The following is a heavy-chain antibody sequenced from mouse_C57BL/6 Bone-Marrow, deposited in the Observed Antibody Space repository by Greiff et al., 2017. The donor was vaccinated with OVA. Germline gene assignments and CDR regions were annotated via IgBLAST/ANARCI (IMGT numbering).Heavy chain of an antibody. J-gene: IGHJ4*01. CDR2: IFPGSGST. V-gene: IGHV1-75*01. Sequence: QVQLQQSGPELVKPGASVKISCKASGYTFTDYYINWVKQRPGQGLEWIGWIFPGSGSTYYNEKFKGKATLTVDKSSSTAYMLLSSLTSEDSAVYFCARRGATMVTTGTLYYAMDYWGQGTSVTVSS. D-gene: IGHD2-2*01. CDR1: GYTFTDYY. CDR3: ARRGATMVTTGTLYYAMDY.